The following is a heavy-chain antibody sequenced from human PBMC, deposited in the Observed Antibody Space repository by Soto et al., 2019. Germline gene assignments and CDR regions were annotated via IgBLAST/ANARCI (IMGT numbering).Heavy chain of an antibody. D-gene: IGHD3-22*01. V-gene: IGHV4-4*07. Sequence: SETLSLTCTVSGGAITAYYWSWIRQPVGEGLQWIGRVYSTGSTNYNPSLRSRVTMSVDTSQNQFFLRLSSVTAADTAVYYCARDEYYDSNSWFDHWGQGILVT. J-gene: IGHJ5*02. CDR2: VYSTGST. CDR1: GGAITAYY. CDR3: ARDEYYDSNSWFDH.